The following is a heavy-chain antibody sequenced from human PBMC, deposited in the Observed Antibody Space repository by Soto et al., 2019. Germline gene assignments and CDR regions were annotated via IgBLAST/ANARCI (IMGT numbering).Heavy chain of an antibody. V-gene: IGHV3-23*01. D-gene: IGHD1-20*01. CDR3: AKAKNDYNWDNRPPFDY. CDR1: GFTLRNYA. CDR2: ISANDVGT. J-gene: IGHJ4*02. Sequence: GGSLRLSCEASGFTLRNYAMTWVRQAPGKGLEWVSLISANDVGTYYAESVKTRFTISTDQSRNTVYLQMDSLRADDTATYYCAKAKNDYNWDNRPPFDYWGRGVLVTVSS.